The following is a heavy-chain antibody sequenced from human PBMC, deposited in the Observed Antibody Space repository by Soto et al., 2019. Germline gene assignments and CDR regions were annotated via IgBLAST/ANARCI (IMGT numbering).Heavy chain of an antibody. D-gene: IGHD5-12*01. Sequence: VQLVESGGGLIQPGGSLRLSCAASGFTVSSNYMNWVRQAPGKVLEWVSVIYSGGNTYYADSVKGRFTISRDNSKNTLYLQMNSLRAEDTAVYYCASLGYSGYDFAFDIWGQGTMVTVSS. V-gene: IGHV3-53*01. J-gene: IGHJ3*02. CDR3: ASLGYSGYDFAFDI. CDR2: IYSGGNT. CDR1: GFTVSSNY.